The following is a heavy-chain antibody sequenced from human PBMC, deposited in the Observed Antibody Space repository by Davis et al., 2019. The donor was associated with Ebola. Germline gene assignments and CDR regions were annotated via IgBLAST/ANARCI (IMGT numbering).Heavy chain of an antibody. Sequence: GESLKISCAASGFTFSSYAMHWVRQAPGKGLEWVAVISYDGSNKYYADSVKGRFTISRDNSKNTLYLQMNSLRAEDTAVYYCARNQVGTAGRGPRVYYYGMDVWGQGTTVTVSS. J-gene: IGHJ6*02. CDR1: GFTFSSYA. CDR3: ARNQVGTAGRGPRVYYYGMDV. D-gene: IGHD1-1*01. V-gene: IGHV3-30-3*01. CDR2: ISYDGSNK.